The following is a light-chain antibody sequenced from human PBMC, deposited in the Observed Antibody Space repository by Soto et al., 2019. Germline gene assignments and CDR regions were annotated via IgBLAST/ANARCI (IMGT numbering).Light chain of an antibody. Sequence: QSALTQPASVSGSPGQSITISCTGTSSDVGGYNYVSWYQQHPGKAPKIMIYEVSNRPSGVSDRFSGSRSGNTASLTISGLQAENESDYYCISYTSSSTWVFGGGTNVTVL. J-gene: IGLJ3*02. CDR1: SSDVGGYNY. V-gene: IGLV2-14*01. CDR2: EVS. CDR3: ISYTSSSTWV.